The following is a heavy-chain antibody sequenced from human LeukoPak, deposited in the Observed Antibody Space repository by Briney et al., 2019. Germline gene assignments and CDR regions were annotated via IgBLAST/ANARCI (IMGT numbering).Heavy chain of an antibody. CDR1: GGPFSDYY. CDR3: ARGRPENFIVVVPAAIGPFDY. V-gene: IGHV4-34*01. Sequence: SETLSLTCAVYGGPFSDYYWSWIRQSPGKGLEWIGEIDHRGTTKYNSSFKSRITIEVDTSKNQFSLKMRSVTAADTAVYYCARGRPENFIVVVPAAIGPFDYWGQGTLVTVSS. CDR2: IDHRGTT. D-gene: IGHD2-2*01. J-gene: IGHJ4*02.